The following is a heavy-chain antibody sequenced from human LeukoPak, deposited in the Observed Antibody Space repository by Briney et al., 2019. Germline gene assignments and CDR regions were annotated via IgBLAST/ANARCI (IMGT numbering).Heavy chain of an antibody. V-gene: IGHV1-69*13. CDR3: ASPGIAVAGYAFDI. D-gene: IGHD6-19*01. Sequence: ASVTVSCKASGGTFSSYAISWVRQAPGQGLEWMGGIIPIFGTANYAQKFQGRVTITADESTSTAYMELSSLRSEDTAVYYCASPGIAVAGYAFDIWGQGTMVTVSS. CDR1: GGTFSSYA. CDR2: IIPIFGTA. J-gene: IGHJ3*02.